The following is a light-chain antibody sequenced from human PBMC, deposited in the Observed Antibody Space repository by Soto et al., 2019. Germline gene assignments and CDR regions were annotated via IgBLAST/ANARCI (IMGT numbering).Light chain of an antibody. CDR2: GAS. CDR1: QSVSSN. V-gene: IGKV3-15*01. Sequence: EGVIKKSPATVSMSPGKSATLSCRASQSVSSNLAWYQQKPGQAPRLLIYGASTRATGIPARFSGSGSGTEFTLTISSLQSEDFAVYYCQQYNNWPRTFGQGTKVDIK. J-gene: IGKJ1*01. CDR3: QQYNNWPRT.